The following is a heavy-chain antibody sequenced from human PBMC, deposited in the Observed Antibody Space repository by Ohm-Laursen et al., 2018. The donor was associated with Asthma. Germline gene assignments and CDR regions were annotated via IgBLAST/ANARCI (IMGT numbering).Heavy chain of an antibody. J-gene: IGHJ5*02. V-gene: IGHV1-18*04. CDR3: ARGGPLRGYGDYGWWFDP. CDR1: GYTFTSYG. CDR2: ISAYNGNT. D-gene: IGHD4-17*01. Sequence: GSSVKVSCKASGYTFTSYGISWVRQAPGQGLEWMGWISAYNGNTNYAQKLQGRVTMTTDTSTSTAYMELRSLRSDDTAVYYCARGGPLRGYGDYGWWFDPWGQGTLVTVSS.